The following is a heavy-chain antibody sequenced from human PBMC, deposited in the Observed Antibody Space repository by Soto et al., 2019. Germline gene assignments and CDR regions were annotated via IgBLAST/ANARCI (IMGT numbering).Heavy chain of an antibody. Sequence: QVQLVESGGGVVQPGRSLRLSCAASGFTFSSYGMHWVRQAPGKGLEWVAVIWYDGSNKYYADAVKGRFTISRENSKNTLYLQMTSLRAEDTAVYYFARGFDPGIAAAGIHYWGQGTLVTVSS. V-gene: IGHV3-33*01. CDR1: GFTFSSYG. J-gene: IGHJ4*02. CDR2: IWYDGSNK. D-gene: IGHD6-13*01. CDR3: ARGFDPGIAAAGIHY.